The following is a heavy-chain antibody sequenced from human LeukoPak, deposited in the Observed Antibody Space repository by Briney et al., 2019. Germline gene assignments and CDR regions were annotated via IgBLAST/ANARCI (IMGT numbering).Heavy chain of an antibody. D-gene: IGHD4-17*01. CDR3: ARDRGDYNWYFDL. Sequence: GGSLRLSCAASGFTVSSNYMSWVRQAPGKGLEWVSVIYSGGSTYYADSVKGRFTISRDNSKNTLYLQMNSLRAEDTAVYYCARDRGDYNWYFDLWGRGTLVTVSS. V-gene: IGHV3-66*01. CDR2: IYSGGST. CDR1: GFTVSSNY. J-gene: IGHJ2*01.